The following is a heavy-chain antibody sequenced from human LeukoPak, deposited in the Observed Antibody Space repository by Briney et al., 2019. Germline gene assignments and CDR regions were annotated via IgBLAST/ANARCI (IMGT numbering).Heavy chain of an antibody. CDR3: TRWGVSTIDS. V-gene: IGHV3-73*01. CDR2: IRTKAANYAT. J-gene: IGHJ4*02. Sequence: PGRSLRLSCAASGFTFSGSALHWVRQASGQALQWLGRIRTKAANYATVYAASVEGRFTISTDDSKTTAYLQMNSLKNEDTAVYYCTRWGVSTIDSWGQGTLVTVSS. D-gene: IGHD3-10*01. CDR1: GFTFSGSA.